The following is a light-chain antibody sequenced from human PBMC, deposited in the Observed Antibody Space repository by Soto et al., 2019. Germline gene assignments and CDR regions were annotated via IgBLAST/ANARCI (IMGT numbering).Light chain of an antibody. V-gene: IGLV2-8*01. CDR1: SSDVGGYNY. CDR3: SSYAGSNNLV. CDR2: DVS. Sequence: QSALTQPPSASGSPGQSVTISCTGTSSDVGGYNYVSWYQQHPGKAPKVMIYDVSKRPSGVPDRFSGSKSGNTASLTVSGLQAEDEADYYCSSYAGSNNLVFGTGTKLPS. J-gene: IGLJ1*01.